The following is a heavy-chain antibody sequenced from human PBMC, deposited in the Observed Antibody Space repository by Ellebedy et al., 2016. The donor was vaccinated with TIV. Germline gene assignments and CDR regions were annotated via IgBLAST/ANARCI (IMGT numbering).Heavy chain of an antibody. V-gene: IGHV3-21*01. Sequence: GESLKISCAASAFVYGGICMTWVRQAPGKGLEWVSYIDSSGGDTNYADSVKGRFTISRDNARNSLYMQMNSLRVEDTAVYYGLSFPRGAPFVDYLYYMDVWGKGTTVIVSS. CDR3: LSFPRGAPFVDYLYYMDV. J-gene: IGHJ6*03. D-gene: IGHD2-21*01. CDR2: IDSSGGDT. CDR1: AFVYGGIC.